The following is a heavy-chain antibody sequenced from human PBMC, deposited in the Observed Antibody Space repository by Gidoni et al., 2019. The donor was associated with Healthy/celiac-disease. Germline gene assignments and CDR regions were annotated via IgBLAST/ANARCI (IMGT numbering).Heavy chain of an antibody. CDR3: ARAEQLENQYFDY. CDR2: IIPIFGTA. D-gene: IGHD1-1*01. CDR1: GGTFSSYA. J-gene: IGHJ4*02. V-gene: IGHV1-69*01. Sequence: QVQLVQSGAEVKKPGSSVKVSCQASGGTFSSYAISWVRQAPGQGREWMGGIIPIFGTANYAQKFQGRVTITADESTSTAYMELSSLRSEDTAVYYCARAEQLENQYFDYWGQGTLVTVSS.